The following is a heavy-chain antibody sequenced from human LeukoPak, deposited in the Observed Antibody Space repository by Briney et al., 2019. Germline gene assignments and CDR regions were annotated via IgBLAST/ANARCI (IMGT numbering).Heavy chain of an antibody. V-gene: IGHV3-48*01. CDR3: ARYSGFGADYYYYYMDV. CDR2: ISSSSSTI. D-gene: IGHD3-10*01. J-gene: IGHJ6*03. CDR1: GFTFSSYS. Sequence: GGSLRLSCAASGFTFSSYSMNWVRQAPGKGLEWVSYISSSSSTIYYADSVKGRFTISRDNAKNSLYLQMNSLRAEDTAVYYCARYSGFGADYYYYYMDVWGKGTTVTVSS.